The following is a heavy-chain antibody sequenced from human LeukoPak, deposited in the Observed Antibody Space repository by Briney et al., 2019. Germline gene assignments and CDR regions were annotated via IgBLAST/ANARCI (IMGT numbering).Heavy chain of an antibody. Sequence: PSQTLSLTCTVSGGSISSGGYYWSWIRQHPGKGLEWIGYIYYSGSTYYNPSLKSRVTISVDTSKNQFSLKLSSVTAADTAVYYCAKFLSITMVRGVIDYWGQGTLVTVSS. V-gene: IGHV4-31*03. CDR1: GGSISSGGYY. D-gene: IGHD3-10*01. CDR3: AKFLSITMVRGVIDY. CDR2: IYYSGST. J-gene: IGHJ4*02.